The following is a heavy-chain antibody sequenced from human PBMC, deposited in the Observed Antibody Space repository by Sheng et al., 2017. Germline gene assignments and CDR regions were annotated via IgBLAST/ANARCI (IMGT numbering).Heavy chain of an antibody. CDR3: ARRTMASNGHYYYYYYMDV. V-gene: IGHV3-74*01. D-gene: IGHD3-10*01. J-gene: IGHJ6*03. CDR2: INSDGSST. CDR1: GFTFSSYW. Sequence: EVQLVESGGGLVQPGGSLRLSCAASGFTFSSYWMHWVRQAPGKGLVWVSRINSDGSSTSYADSVKGRFTISRDNAKNTLYLQMNSLRAEDTAVYYCARRTMASNGHYYYYYYMDVWGKGTTVTVSS.